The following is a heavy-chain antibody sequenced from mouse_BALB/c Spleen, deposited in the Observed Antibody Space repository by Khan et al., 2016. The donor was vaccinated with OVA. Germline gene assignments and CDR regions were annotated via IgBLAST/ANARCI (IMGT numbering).Heavy chain of an antibody. CDR1: GFTFSSYG. V-gene: IGHV5-6-3*01. CDR3: ARMARTIN. CDR2: INSNGGSH. J-gene: IGHJ2*01. Sequence: EVELVESGGGLVQPGGSLKLSCAASGFTFSSYGMSWVRQTPDKRLELVATINSNGGSHYYPDSVKGRFTISRDNAKKTLYLQMSSLKSEDTAMYYCARMARTINWGQGTTLTVSS.